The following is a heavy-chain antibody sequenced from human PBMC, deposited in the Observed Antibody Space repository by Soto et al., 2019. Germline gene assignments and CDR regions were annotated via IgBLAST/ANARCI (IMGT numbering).Heavy chain of an antibody. V-gene: IGHV3-33*01. CDR3: AREGPISGTNPFDI. CDR2: IWSDGSHK. CDR1: GFSFTNHG. J-gene: IGHJ3*02. D-gene: IGHD2-8*01. Sequence: VQLVESGGGVVQPGRSLRLSCAASGFSFTNHGMHWVRQAPGKGLEWVAVIWSDGSHKYYRDSVKGRFTISRDSSKNTLSLQMDSLGADDTAVYYCAREGPISGTNPFDIWGQGTMVSVSS.